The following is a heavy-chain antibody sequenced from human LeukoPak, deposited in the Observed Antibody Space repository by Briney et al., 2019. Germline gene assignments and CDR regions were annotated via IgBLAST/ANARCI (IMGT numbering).Heavy chain of an antibody. J-gene: IGHJ3*02. Sequence: SETLSLTCTVSGGSISSSSYYWGWIRQPPGKGLEWIGSIYYSGSTYYNPSLKSRVTISVDTSKNQFSLKLSSVTAADTAVYYCARPRGGYYSSTSCSDAFDIWGQGTMVTVSS. V-gene: IGHV4-39*01. CDR3: ARPRGGYYSSTSCSDAFDI. D-gene: IGHD2-2*01. CDR1: GGSISSSSYY. CDR2: IYYSGST.